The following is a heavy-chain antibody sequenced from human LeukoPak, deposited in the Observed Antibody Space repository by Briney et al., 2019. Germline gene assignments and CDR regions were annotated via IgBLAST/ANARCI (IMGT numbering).Heavy chain of an antibody. CDR3: ARSETGDIGDV. Sequence: GEPRNLSCTASCLISTSVFTSGAGHMTAKGLEWMGIIYPGDSDTRYSPSFKGQVTFSADKSISTAYLQWSSLKASDTAMYYCARSETGDIGDVWGQGTTVTVSS. D-gene: IGHD1-1*01. CDR1: CLISTSVF. CDR2: IYPGDSDT. V-gene: IGHV5-51*01. J-gene: IGHJ6*01.